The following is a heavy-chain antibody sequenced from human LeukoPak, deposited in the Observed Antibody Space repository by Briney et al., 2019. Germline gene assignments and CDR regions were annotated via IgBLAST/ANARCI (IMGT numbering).Heavy chain of an antibody. J-gene: IGHJ4*02. CDR3: AKALYYYDSSGYY. Sequence: GGSLRLSCAASGFPFNSYVMSWVRQAPGKGLEWVSAISGSGGSTYYADSVKGRFTISRDNSKNTLYLQMNSLRAEDTAVYYCAKALYYYDSSGYYWGRGTLATVSS. CDR2: ISGSGGST. D-gene: IGHD3-22*01. V-gene: IGHV3-23*01. CDR1: GFPFNSYV.